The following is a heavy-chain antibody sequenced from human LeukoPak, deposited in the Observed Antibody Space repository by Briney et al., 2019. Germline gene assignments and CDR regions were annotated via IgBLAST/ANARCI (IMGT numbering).Heavy chain of an antibody. CDR1: GGTFSSYA. J-gene: IGHJ4*02. D-gene: IGHD1-26*01. CDR3: ARTRKVGGPLDY. CDR2: IIPIFGTA. V-gene: IGHV1-69*05. Sequence: SVMVSCKASGGTFSSYAISWVRQAPGQGLEWMGGIIPIFGTANSAQKFQGRVTITTDESTSTAYMELSSLRSEDTAVYYCARTRKVGGPLDYGGQGTLVTVSS.